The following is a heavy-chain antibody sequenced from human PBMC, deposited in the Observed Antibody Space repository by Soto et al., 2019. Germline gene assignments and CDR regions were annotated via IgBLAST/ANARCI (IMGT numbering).Heavy chain of an antibody. CDR3: ARWGQDKVLDY. J-gene: IGHJ4*02. Sequence: QVQVVESGGGVVQPRRSLRVSCAASGFTFSSHGMHWVRQAPGKGLEWVAVIWYDGSNKYYGESVKGRFIISRDNSKNTVDLQMNSLRAEDTAIYYCARWGQDKVLDYWGQGTLVTVSS. CDR2: IWYDGSNK. D-gene: IGHD3-16*01. CDR1: GFTFSSHG. V-gene: IGHV3-33*01.